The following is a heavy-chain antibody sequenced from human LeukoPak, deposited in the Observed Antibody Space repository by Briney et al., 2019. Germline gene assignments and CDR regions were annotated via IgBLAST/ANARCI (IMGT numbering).Heavy chain of an antibody. CDR2: VNPQGST. CDR3: AREGGPYRPLDY. Sequence: SETLSLTCGVSVGSITSTNYWTWVRQPPGKGLEWIGEVNPQGSTNYNPSLMGRDAISVDMSENHISLQLTSVTTSDTAVYYCAREGGPYRPLDYSGQGTLVTVSS. CDR1: VGSITSTNY. V-gene: IGHV4-4*02. J-gene: IGHJ4*02.